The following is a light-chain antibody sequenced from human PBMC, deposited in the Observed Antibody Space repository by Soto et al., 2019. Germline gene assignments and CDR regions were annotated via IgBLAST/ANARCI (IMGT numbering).Light chain of an antibody. J-gene: IGKJ5*01. CDR2: AAS. V-gene: IGKV1-39*01. Sequence: DIQMTQSPSSLSASVGDRVTITCRASQSISSYLNWYQQKPGKAPKFLIYAASSLQSGVPSRFSGSGSGTDFTLTISSLQPEDFATFSCQQSYSTPITFGQGTRLEIK. CDR3: QQSYSTPIT. CDR1: QSISSY.